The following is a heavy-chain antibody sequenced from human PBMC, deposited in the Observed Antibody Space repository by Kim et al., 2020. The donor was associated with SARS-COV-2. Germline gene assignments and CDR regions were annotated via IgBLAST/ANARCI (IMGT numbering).Heavy chain of an antibody. Sequence: SETLSLTCTVSGGSISSGGYYWSWIRQHPGKGLEWIGYIYYSGSTYYNPSLKSRVTISVDTSKNQFSLKLSSVTAADTAVYYCAGDNYYYDSSGAYGMDVWGQGTTVTVSS. J-gene: IGHJ6*02. D-gene: IGHD3-22*01. V-gene: IGHV4-31*03. CDR2: IYYSGST. CDR1: GGSISSGGYY. CDR3: AGDNYYYDSSGAYGMDV.